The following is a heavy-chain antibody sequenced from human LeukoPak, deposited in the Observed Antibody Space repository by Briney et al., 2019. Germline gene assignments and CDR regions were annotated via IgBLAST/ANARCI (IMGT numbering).Heavy chain of an antibody. CDR1: GVSINTYY. Sequence: SETLSLTCTVPGVSINTYYASWIRQAPGKGLEFIGFIYNGGNTNYNPSLKSRATISVDTSNNQFSLRLTSVTAADTAMYYCAAGPWELDFWGQGTLVTVSS. J-gene: IGHJ4*02. D-gene: IGHD1-26*01. CDR3: AAGPWELDF. V-gene: IGHV4-4*09. CDR2: IYNGGNT.